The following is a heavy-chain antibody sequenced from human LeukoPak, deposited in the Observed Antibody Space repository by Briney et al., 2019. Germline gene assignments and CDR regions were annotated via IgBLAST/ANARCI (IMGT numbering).Heavy chain of an antibody. J-gene: IGHJ4*02. Sequence: PGGSLRLSRAASGFTFSSYSMNWVRQAPGKGLEWVSYISSSSSTIYYADSVKGRFTISRDNAKNSLYLQMNSLRAEDTAVYYCARERYYYGSGSYYYWGQGTLVTVSS. D-gene: IGHD3-10*01. V-gene: IGHV3-48*01. CDR2: ISSSSSTI. CDR3: ARERYYYGSGSYYY. CDR1: GFTFSSYS.